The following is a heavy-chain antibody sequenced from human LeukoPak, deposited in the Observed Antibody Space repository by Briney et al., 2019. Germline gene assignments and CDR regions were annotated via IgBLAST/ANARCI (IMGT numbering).Heavy chain of an antibody. J-gene: IGHJ4*02. CDR3: AKDRGYSYGISEY. V-gene: IGHV3-30*02. Sequence: GGSLRLSCAASGFTFSSYAMHWVRQAPGKGLEWVAFIRYDGSNKYYADSVKGRFTITRDNSKNTLYLQMNSLRAEDTAVYYCAKDRGYSYGISEYWGQGTLVTVSS. CDR2: IRYDGSNK. D-gene: IGHD5-18*01. CDR1: GFTFSSYA.